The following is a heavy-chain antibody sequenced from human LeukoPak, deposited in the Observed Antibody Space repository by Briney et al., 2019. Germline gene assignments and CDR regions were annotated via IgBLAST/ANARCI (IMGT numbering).Heavy chain of an antibody. J-gene: IGHJ4*02. V-gene: IGHV3-33*01. CDR2: IWYDGSNK. CDR3: ARGPYKGSKWELLQEGYFDY. CDR1: GFTFSSYG. D-gene: IGHD1-26*01. Sequence: GGSLRLSCAAFGFTFSSYGMHWVRQAPGKGLEWVAVIWYDGSNKYYADSVKGRFTISRDNSKNTLYLQMNSLRAEDTAVYYCARGPYKGSKWELLQEGYFDYWGQGTLVTVSS.